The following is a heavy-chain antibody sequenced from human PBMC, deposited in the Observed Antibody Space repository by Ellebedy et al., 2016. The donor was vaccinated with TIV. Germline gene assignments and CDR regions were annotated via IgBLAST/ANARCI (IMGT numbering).Heavy chain of an antibody. CDR1: GYTFTNYW. J-gene: IGHJ5*02. CDR2: IYPRDSDT. CDR3: ARMVYGSGWDGYFDP. V-gene: IGHV5-51*01. Sequence: GGSLRLSCKTSGYTFTNYWIAWVRQRPGKGLEWMGFIYPRDSDTRYSPSSQGQVTIPADKSINTAYLQWSSLKASDTAMYYCARMVYGSGWDGYFDPWGQGTLVTVSS. D-gene: IGHD6-19*01.